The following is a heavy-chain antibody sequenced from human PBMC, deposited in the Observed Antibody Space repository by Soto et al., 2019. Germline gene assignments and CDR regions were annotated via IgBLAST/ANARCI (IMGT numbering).Heavy chain of an antibody. CDR1: GGSIRNGDYY. D-gene: IGHD1-26*01. CDR3: VTVNLVGAAYYFDY. V-gene: IGHV4-30-4*01. CDR2: VYYSGTT. J-gene: IGHJ4*03. Sequence: SETLSLTCTVSGGSIRNGDYYWGWIRQPPGKGLEWIGYVYYSGTTYSHPSLNSRVSISVDTSENQFSLRLTSVTAADTAVYYCVTVNLVGAAYYFDYWGPETLLVTVSS.